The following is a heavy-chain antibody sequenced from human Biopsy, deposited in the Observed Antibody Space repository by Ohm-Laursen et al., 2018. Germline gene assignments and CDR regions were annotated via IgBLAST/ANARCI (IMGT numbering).Heavy chain of an antibody. CDR2: IWYDGTNK. J-gene: IGHJ6*02. CDR3: AKVHDSGYYYYSMDV. Sequence: SLRLSCTASGFTFGHYAMHWVRRAPGRGLEWVAVIWYDGTNKYYAESVEGRFTISRDNSKNMVYLQMGSLTVEDTAVYYCAKVHDSGYYYYSMDVWGQGTTVTVSS. D-gene: IGHD3-16*01. V-gene: IGHV3-33*06. CDR1: GFTFGHYA.